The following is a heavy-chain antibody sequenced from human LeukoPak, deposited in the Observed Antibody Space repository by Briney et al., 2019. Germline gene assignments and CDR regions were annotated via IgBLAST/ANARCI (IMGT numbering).Heavy chain of an antibody. CDR3: VSQSSGYYLGWFDP. Sequence: SETLSLTCTVPGGSISSYCWSWIRQPPGKGLEWIGYIYYSGSTNYNPSLKSRVTISVDTSKNQFSLKLSSVTAADTAVYYCVSQSSGYYLGWFDPWGQGTLVTVSS. CDR2: IYYSGST. J-gene: IGHJ5*02. V-gene: IGHV4-59*01. CDR1: GGSISSYC. D-gene: IGHD3-22*01.